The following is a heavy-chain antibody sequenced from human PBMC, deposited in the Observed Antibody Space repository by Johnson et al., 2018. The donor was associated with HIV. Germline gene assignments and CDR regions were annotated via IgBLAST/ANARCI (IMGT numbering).Heavy chain of an antibody. D-gene: IGHD3-10*01. J-gene: IGHJ3*02. V-gene: IGHV3-66*01. CDR2: LYSGGNT. Sequence: EMHLVESGGGLVKPGGSLRLSCGASGFSVSNNYMNWVRQAPGKGLEWVSVLYSGGNTYYADSGKGRFTISSNNSKNTLYLQMNSLRAEDTAVDYCAREGKDAFDIWGQGTMVSFS. CDR3: AREGKDAFDI. CDR1: GFSVSNNY.